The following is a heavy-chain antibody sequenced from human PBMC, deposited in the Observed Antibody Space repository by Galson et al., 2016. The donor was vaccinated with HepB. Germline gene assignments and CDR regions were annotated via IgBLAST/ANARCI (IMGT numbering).Heavy chain of an antibody. CDR1: GFTFSNYG. D-gene: IGHD2/OR15-2a*01. V-gene: IGHV3-30*18. Sequence: SLRLSCAASGFTFSNYGTHWVRQAPGKGLEWVAADSMDGRRKFYADSVKGRFTISRDNSNNMLFLRMSSLRADDTAVYYCAKRHEYCPPVGCSVDYWGQGTLVSVSS. CDR2: DSMDGRRK. CDR3: AKRHEYCPPVGCSVDY. J-gene: IGHJ4*02.